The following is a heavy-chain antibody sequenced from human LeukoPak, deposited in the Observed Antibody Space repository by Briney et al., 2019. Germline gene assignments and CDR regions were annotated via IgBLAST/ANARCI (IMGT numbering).Heavy chain of an antibody. Sequence: GGTLRLSCEASGFSFSTYAMNWVRQAPGKGLEWVSVISVSGFSTYYADSVKGRFTISRDNAKNSLYLQMNSLRAEDTAVYYCARDASRVYVWGKGTTVTVSS. V-gene: IGHV3-23*01. CDR2: ISVSGFST. J-gene: IGHJ6*04. CDR3: ARDASRVYV. CDR1: GFSFSTYA. D-gene: IGHD6-6*01.